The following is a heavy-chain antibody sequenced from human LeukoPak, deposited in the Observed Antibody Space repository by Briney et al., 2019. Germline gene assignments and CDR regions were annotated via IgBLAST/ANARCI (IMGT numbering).Heavy chain of an antibody. CDR1: GGSISTSSYH. J-gene: IGHJ4*02. CDR2: IYYSGTT. CDR3: ARLLGELSLTFDY. D-gene: IGHD3-16*02. Sequence: PSETLSLTCAVSGGSISTSSYHWGWIRQPPGKGLEWIGSIYYSGTTYYNPSLKSRVTISVDTSKNQFSLRLRSVTAADTAVYYCARLLGELSLTFDYWGQGTLVTVSS. V-gene: IGHV4-39*07.